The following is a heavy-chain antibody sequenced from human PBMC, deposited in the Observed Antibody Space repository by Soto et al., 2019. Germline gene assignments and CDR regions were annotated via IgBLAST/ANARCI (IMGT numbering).Heavy chain of an antibody. CDR2: ISYDGSNK. J-gene: IGHJ3*02. CDR3: AKDTPGGIAAAGTSERRDI. Sequence: GGSLRLSCAASGFTFTSYGMHWVHQAPGKGLEWVAVISYDGSNKYYADSVKGRFTISRDNSKNTLYLQMNSLRAEDTAVYYCAKDTPGGIAAAGTSERRDIWGQGTMVTVSS. V-gene: IGHV3-30*18. D-gene: IGHD6-13*01. CDR1: GFTFTSYG.